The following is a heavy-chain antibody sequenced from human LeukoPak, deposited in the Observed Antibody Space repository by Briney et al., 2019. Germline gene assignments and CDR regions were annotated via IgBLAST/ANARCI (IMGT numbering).Heavy chain of an antibody. D-gene: IGHD3-10*01. V-gene: IGHV3-23*01. CDR3: VKDGSGSYYTYYFDY. CDR1: GFTFSSYA. J-gene: IGHJ4*02. Sequence: GGSLRLSCATSGFTFSSYAMSWVRQAPGKGLEWVSAITVSGGGTYYADSVKGRFTISRDNSKNTLYLQMSSLRAEDTAVYYCVKDGSGSYYTYYFDYWGQGTLVTVSS. CDR2: ITVSGGGT.